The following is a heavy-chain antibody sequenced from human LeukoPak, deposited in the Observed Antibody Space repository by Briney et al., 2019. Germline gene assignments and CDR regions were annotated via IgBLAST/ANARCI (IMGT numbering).Heavy chain of an antibody. CDR1: GYSFTSHW. V-gene: IGHV5-51*01. D-gene: IGHD3-22*01. CDR2: IYPGDYET. Sequence: WESLKISCKGSGYSFTSHWIGWVRQMPGKGLEWMGIIYPGDYETRYSPSFQGQVTISADKSISTAYLQWSSLKASDTAMYYCARRYYYDSSGYYLAHDAFDIWGQGTMVTVSS. CDR3: ARRYYYDSSGYYLAHDAFDI. J-gene: IGHJ3*02.